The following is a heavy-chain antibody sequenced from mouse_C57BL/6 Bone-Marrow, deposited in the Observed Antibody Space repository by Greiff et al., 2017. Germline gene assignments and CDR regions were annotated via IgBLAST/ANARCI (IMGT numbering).Heavy chain of an antibody. Sequence: EVKLVESGPVLVKPGASVKMSCKASGYTFTDYYMNWVKQSHGKSLEWIGVINPYNGGTSYNQKFKGKATLTVDKSSNTAYLQLSSLTSEDTAVYYCTLLLWYTLYWGQGTTLTVSS. V-gene: IGHV1-19*01. CDR1: GYTFTDYY. D-gene: IGHD2-1*01. CDR2: INPYNGGT. CDR3: TLLLWYTLY. J-gene: IGHJ2*01.